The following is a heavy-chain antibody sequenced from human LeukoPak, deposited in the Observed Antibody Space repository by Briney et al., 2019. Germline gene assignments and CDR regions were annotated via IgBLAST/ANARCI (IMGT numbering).Heavy chain of an antibody. CDR1: GFTVSSNY. J-gene: IGHJ4*02. D-gene: IGHD3-22*01. CDR3: ARGYDSNGYSLSTDY. V-gene: IGHV3-53*01. CDR2: IYSGGSI. Sequence: GGSLRLSCAASGFTVSSNYMSWVRQPPGKGLEWVSVIYSGGSIYYAASVKGRFTISRDNSRNTLYLQMNSLRAEDTAVYYCARGYDSNGYSLSTDYWGQGTLVTVSS.